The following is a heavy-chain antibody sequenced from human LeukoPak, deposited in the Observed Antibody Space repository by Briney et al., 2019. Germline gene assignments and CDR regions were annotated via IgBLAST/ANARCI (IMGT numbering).Heavy chain of an antibody. CDR1: GGSISSSSSY. J-gene: IGHJ3*02. CDR2: IYYSGTT. CDR3: ARNYGGNTMKAFDI. V-gene: IGHV4-39*07. D-gene: IGHD4-23*01. Sequence: SETLSLTCNVSGGSISSSSSYWAWIRQPPGKGLEWIGSIYYSGTTYFNPSLKSRITISIDTSKNQFSLKLSSVTAADTAVYYCARNYGGNTMKAFDIWGLGTMVTVSS.